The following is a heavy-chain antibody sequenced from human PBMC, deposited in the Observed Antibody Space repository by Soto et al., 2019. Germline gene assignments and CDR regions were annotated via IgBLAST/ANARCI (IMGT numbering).Heavy chain of an antibody. D-gene: IGHD6-13*01. CDR1: GFTFSVYG. Sequence: EGSLRLSCAASGFTFSVYGMHWVRQAPGKGLEWVAVISYHGSNSYYADSVKGRFTISRDNSKNTLYLQMNSLRAEDTAVYYCAKSGSSSWTTSDYWGQGTLVTVSS. V-gene: IGHV3-30*18. CDR2: ISYHGSNS. J-gene: IGHJ4*02. CDR3: AKSGSSSWTTSDY.